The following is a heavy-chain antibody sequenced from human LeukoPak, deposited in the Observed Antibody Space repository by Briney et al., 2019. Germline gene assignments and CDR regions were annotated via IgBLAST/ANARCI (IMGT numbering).Heavy chain of an antibody. D-gene: IGHD6-19*01. J-gene: IGHJ4*02. Sequence: ASVKVSCKASGYTFTSYYMHWVRQAPGQGLEWMGIINPSGGSTSYAQKFQGRVTMTTDTSTSTAYMELRSLRSDDTAVYYCARVSYSSGWYRSYYFDYWGQGTLVTVSS. CDR1: GYTFTSYY. V-gene: IGHV1-46*01. CDR2: INPSGGST. CDR3: ARVSYSSGWYRSYYFDY.